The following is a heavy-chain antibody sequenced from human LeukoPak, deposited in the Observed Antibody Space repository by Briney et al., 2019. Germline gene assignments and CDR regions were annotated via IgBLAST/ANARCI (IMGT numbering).Heavy chain of an antibody. Sequence: ASVKVSCKASGYTFTSYDINWVRQATGQGLGWMGWMNPNSGNTGYAQKFQGRVTMTRNTSISTAYMELSSLRSEDTAVYYCAREGYCSSTSCYGVDPWGQGTLVTVSS. CDR1: GYTFTSYD. V-gene: IGHV1-8*01. CDR3: AREGYCSSTSCYGVDP. CDR2: MNPNSGNT. D-gene: IGHD2-2*01. J-gene: IGHJ5*02.